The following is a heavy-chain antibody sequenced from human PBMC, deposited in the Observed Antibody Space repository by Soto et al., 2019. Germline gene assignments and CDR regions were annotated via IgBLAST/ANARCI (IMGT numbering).Heavy chain of an antibody. CDR3: ARRGSGHTFDY. CDR1: GASISRGGFH. V-gene: IGHV4-39*01. CDR2: LYSGST. D-gene: IGHD3-10*01. J-gene: IGHJ4*02. Sequence: QLQLQASGPGLVKPSETLSLTCAVSGASISRGGFHWGWIRQPPGQGLEWIGSLYSGSTYYNPSLKSRVTISADTSKNEFALGLTSVTAADTAVYYCARRGSGHTFDYWGQGTLVTVSS.